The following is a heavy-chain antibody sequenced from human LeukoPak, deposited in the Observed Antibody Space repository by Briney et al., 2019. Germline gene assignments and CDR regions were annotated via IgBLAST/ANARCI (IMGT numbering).Heavy chain of an antibody. V-gene: IGHV1-24*01. CDR3: ATARVGSSSWYNWFDP. D-gene: IGHD6-13*01. CDR1: GYTLTELS. CDR2: FDPEDGET. J-gene: IGHJ5*02. Sequence: ASVKVSCKVSGYTLTELSMHWVRQAPGKGLEWMGGFDPEDGETVHAQKFQGRVTMTEDTSTDTAYMELSSLRSEDTAVYYCATARVGSSSWYNWFDPWGQGTLVTVSS.